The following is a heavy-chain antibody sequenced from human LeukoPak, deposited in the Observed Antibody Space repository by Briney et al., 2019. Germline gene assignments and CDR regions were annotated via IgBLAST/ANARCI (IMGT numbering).Heavy chain of an antibody. CDR3: ARDVLGQGVDY. V-gene: IGHV3-74*01. D-gene: IGHD2-8*01. CDR1: GFTFSSHW. Sequence: GGSLRLSWAASGFTFSSHWMHWVRQTPVKGLMRVSHMNSDGSSTTYADSVKGRFTISGDNAKNTLYLQMNSLRADDTALYYCARDVLGQGVDYWGQGTLVTVSS. J-gene: IGHJ4*02. CDR2: MNSDGSST.